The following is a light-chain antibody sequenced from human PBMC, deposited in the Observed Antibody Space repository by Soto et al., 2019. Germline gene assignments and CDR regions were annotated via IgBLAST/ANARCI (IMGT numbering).Light chain of an antibody. V-gene: IGKV3-20*01. CDR1: PSVSSTF. CDR2: GAS. Sequence: EIVLTQSPGTLSLSPGERATLSCRASPSVSSTFLAWYQQKPGQAPRLLIYGASSRATGIPDRFSGSGSGTDFTITISRLEPEDFAVYYCQKYGSSPPWTFGQGTKVEIK. CDR3: QKYGSSPPWT. J-gene: IGKJ1*01.